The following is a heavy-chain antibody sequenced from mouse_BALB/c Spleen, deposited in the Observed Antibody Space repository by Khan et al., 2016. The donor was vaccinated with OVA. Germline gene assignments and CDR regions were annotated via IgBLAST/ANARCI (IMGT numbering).Heavy chain of an antibody. CDR1: GYTFTDYV. J-gene: IGHJ3*01. CDR3: ARGGYSVFAY. D-gene: IGHD1-1*01. V-gene: IGHV1-77*01. CDR2: IFPGGGSS. Sequence: VQLQESGPELVKPGASVKMSCKASGYTFTDYVINWVKQRTGQGLEWIGDIFPGGGSSYYNEKFKGKAILTADKSSNTAYMQLSSLTFEDAAVYFCARGGYSVFAYWGQGTLVTVSA.